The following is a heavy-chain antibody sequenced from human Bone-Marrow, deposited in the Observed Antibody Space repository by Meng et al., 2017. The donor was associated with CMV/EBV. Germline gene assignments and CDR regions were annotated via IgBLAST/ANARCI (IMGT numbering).Heavy chain of an antibody. CDR1: GGSISSSS. J-gene: IGHJ4*02. CDR3: ARDSVGYCSSTSCFSLDY. CDR2: ISYDGSNK. D-gene: IGHD2-2*01. V-gene: IGHV3-30*03. Sequence: LSLTCTVSGGSISSSSYYWGWIRQAPGKGLEWVAVISYDGSNKYYADSVKGRFTISRDNSKNMLYLQMNSLRAEDTAVYYCARDSVGYCSSTSCFSLDYWGQGTLVTVSS.